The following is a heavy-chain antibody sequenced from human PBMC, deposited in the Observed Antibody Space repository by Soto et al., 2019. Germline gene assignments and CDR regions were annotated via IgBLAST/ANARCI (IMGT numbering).Heavy chain of an antibody. CDR2: ISYDGSNK. CDR3: AKEQGSSSIDYHYYYYYGMDV. Sequence: GGSLRLSCAASGFTFSSYGMHWVRQAPGKGLEWVAVISYDGSNKYYADSVKGRFTISRDNSKNTLYLQMNSLRAEDTAVYYCAKEQGSSSIDYHYYYYYGMDVWGQGTTVTVSS. D-gene: IGHD6-6*01. CDR1: GFTFSSYG. J-gene: IGHJ6*02. V-gene: IGHV3-30*18.